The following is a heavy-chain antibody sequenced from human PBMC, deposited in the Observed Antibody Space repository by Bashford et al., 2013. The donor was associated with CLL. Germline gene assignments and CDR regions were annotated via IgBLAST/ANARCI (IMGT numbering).Heavy chain of an antibody. CDR1: DSASVAAT. J-gene: IGHJ1*01. CDR2: FIVVGNT. CDR3: VRDPTLGYCGGDCYSGQH. D-gene: IGHD2-21*02. Sequence: GGPLRLSLYGLVDSASVAATCSWGPPVSEGKGWSGSQLFIVVGNTYYADSVKGRFTLSRDNSKNTLSLQMNSLRAEDTAVYYCVRDPTLGYCGGDCYSGQHWGPGAPLVTRLL. V-gene: IGHV3-66*01.